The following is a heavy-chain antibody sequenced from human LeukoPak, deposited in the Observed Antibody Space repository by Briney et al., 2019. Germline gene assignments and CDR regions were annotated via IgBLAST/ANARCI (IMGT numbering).Heavy chain of an antibody. Sequence: GGSLRLSCAASGFPFNNHGMSWVRQAPGKGLEWVSGIIGGAGSTYYADSVKGRFTISGDNSKNTPFLQMNSLRAEDTAVYYCAHGAMYQLDYWGQGTLVIVSS. CDR2: IIGGAGST. D-gene: IGHD2-2*01. V-gene: IGHV3-23*01. CDR1: GFPFNNHG. CDR3: AHGAMYQLDY. J-gene: IGHJ4*02.